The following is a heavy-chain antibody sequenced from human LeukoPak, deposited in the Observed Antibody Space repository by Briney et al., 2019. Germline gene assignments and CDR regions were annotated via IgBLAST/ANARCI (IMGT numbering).Heavy chain of an antibody. D-gene: IGHD3-10*01. CDR2: INAGNGNT. Sequence: ASVKVSCKASGYTFTSYAMHWVRQAPGQRLEWMGWINAGNGNTKYSQKFQGRVTITRDTSASTAYMELSSLRSEDTAVYHCARVAGLYYGSSKGAFDIWGQGTMVTVSS. J-gene: IGHJ3*02. CDR3: ARVAGLYYGSSKGAFDI. CDR1: GYTFTSYA. V-gene: IGHV1-3*01.